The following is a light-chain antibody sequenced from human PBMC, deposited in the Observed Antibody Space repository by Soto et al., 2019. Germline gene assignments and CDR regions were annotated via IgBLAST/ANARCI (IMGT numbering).Light chain of an antibody. CDR1: QSVSSN. Sequence: EIVMTQSPGTLSASPGEIATLSCRASQSVSSNLAWYQQKPGQAPRLLIYGASTRATGIPARFSGSGSGTEFTLTISSLQSEDFAVYYCQQYNNWPRTFGQGTKVDIK. J-gene: IGKJ1*01. CDR3: QQYNNWPRT. CDR2: GAS. V-gene: IGKV3-15*01.